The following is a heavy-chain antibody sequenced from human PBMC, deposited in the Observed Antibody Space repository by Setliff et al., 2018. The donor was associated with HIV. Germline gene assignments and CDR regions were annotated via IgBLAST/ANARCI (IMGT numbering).Heavy chain of an antibody. CDR3: ASPASGGSSGQYHY. CDR1: GGSISSSSYY. CDR2: IYYSGST. Sequence: LSETLSLTCTVSGGSISSSSYYWGWIRQPPGKGLEWIGSIYYSGSTYYNPPLKSRVTISVDTSKNQFSLKLSSVTAADTAVYYCASPASGGSSGQYHYWGQGTLVTVSS. D-gene: IGHD6-19*01. V-gene: IGHV4-39*01. J-gene: IGHJ4*02.